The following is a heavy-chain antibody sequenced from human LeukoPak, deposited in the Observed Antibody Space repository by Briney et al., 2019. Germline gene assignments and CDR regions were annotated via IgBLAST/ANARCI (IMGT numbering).Heavy chain of an antibody. CDR1: GYTFTSYG. CDR2: ISAYNGNT. Sequence: ASVKVSCKASGYTFTSYGISWVRQAPGQGLEWMGWISAYNGNTNYAQKLQGRVTMTTDTSTSTAYMELRSLRSDDTAVYYCAGSWGQQLDRDAFDIWGQGTMVTVSS. V-gene: IGHV1-18*01. CDR3: AGSWGQQLDRDAFDI. D-gene: IGHD6-13*01. J-gene: IGHJ3*02.